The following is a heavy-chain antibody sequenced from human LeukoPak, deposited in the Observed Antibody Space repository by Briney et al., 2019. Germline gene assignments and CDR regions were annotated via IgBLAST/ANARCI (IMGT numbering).Heavy chain of an antibody. CDR3: ARVAYGSSWFDP. D-gene: IGHD1-14*01. Sequence: PSETLSLTCTVSGYSIDSGYFWGWIRQPPGKGLEWIGYIYYSGRTTYNPSLKSPVSLSIDTSKNQFSLELTSVPAADTAVYYCARVAYGSSWFDPWGQGTLVTVYS. CDR2: IYYSGRT. V-gene: IGHV4-59*01. CDR1: GYSIDSGYF. J-gene: IGHJ5*02.